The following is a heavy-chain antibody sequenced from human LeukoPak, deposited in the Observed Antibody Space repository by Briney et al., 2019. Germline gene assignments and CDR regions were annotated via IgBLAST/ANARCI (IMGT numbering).Heavy chain of an antibody. V-gene: IGHV3-7*01. CDR2: INPDGSDK. Sequence: GGSLRLSCAGCGFIFTDYWLTWLRQAPGKGLEWVANINPDGSDKNYVHSSKGRFTIFRDNAKNLLFLQMNCLRVEDTAVYYCAGPPQAGPFDYWGQGTLVTXSS. CDR1: GFIFTDYW. CDR3: AGPPQAGPFDY. D-gene: IGHD6-19*01. J-gene: IGHJ4*02.